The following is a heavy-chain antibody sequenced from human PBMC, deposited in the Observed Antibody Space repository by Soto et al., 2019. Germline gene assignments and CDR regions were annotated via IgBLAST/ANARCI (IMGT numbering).Heavy chain of an antibody. CDR2: IYYSGNA. J-gene: IGHJ4*02. D-gene: IGHD3-10*01. Sequence: SETLSLTCTVSGGSISSSGGYYWTWIRQRPGKGLEWIGYIYYSGNAYYDPSLNSRVSMSVDTSKNQFSLELTSVTDADTAVYYCARYDSGALDYWGQGTLVTVSS. V-gene: IGHV4-31*03. CDR3: ARYDSGALDY. CDR1: GGSISSSGGYY.